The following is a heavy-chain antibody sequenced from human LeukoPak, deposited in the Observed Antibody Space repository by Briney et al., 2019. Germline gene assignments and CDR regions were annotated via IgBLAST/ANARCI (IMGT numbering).Heavy chain of an antibody. CDR3: AKESEDGLLWFGEFEWFDP. J-gene: IGHJ5*02. CDR2: ISGSGGST. Sequence: GGSLRLSCAASGFTFSSYAMSWVRQAPGKGLEWVSAISGSGGSTYYADSVKGRFTISRDNSKNTLYLQMNSLGAEDTAVYYCAKESEDGLLWFGEFEWFDPWGQGTLVTVSS. D-gene: IGHD3-10*01. V-gene: IGHV3-23*01. CDR1: GFTFSSYA.